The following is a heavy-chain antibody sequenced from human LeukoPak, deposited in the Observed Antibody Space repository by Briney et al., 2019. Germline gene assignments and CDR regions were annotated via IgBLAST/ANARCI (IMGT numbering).Heavy chain of an antibody. Sequence: SQTLSLTCAIPGDSVSSNSAAWNWIRQSPSRGLEWLGRTYYRSKWFNDYAVSVKSRITINPDTSKNQFSLQLNSVTPEDTAVYYCAREGELGIPFNWFDPWGQGTLVTVSS. CDR1: GDSVSSNSAA. CDR3: AREGELGIPFNWFDP. V-gene: IGHV6-1*01. J-gene: IGHJ5*02. D-gene: IGHD1-26*01. CDR2: TYYRSKWFN.